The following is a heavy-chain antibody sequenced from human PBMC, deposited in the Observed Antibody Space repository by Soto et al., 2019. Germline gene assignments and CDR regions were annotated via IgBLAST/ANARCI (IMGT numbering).Heavy chain of an antibody. D-gene: IGHD3-9*01. CDR3: VRVFDTYNFDL. V-gene: IGHV3-30*03. Sequence: GGSLRLSCAAYGFTFSSYGMHWVRQAPGKGLEWVAVISYDGSNKYYADSVKGRFTISRDNSKNTLYLQMNSLRAEDTAVYYSVRVFDTYNFDLWGQGNMVTVSS. CDR1: GFTFSSYG. CDR2: ISYDGSNK. J-gene: IGHJ4*02.